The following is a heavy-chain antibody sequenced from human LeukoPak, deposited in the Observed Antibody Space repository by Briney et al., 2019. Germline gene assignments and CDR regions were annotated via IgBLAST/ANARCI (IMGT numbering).Heavy chain of an antibody. CDR3: ARVIAVAGGGAFDH. V-gene: IGHV2-70*11. J-gene: IGHJ5*02. D-gene: IGHD6-19*01. Sequence: SGPTLVNPTQTLTLTCTFSGFSLSTSGMCVSWIRQLPGKALEWLARIDWDDDRYYTTSLKTRLTISKDTSKSQVVLTMTNMDPVDSATYYCARVIAVAGGGAFDHWGQGALVTVSS. CDR1: GFSLSTSGMC. CDR2: IDWDDDR.